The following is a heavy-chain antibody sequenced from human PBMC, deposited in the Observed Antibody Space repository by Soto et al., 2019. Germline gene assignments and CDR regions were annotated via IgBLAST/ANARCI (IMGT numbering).Heavy chain of an antibody. D-gene: IGHD2-8*01. J-gene: IGHJ3*02. CDR1: GYTFTYRY. CDR3: ARSQYTNDAFDI. Sequence: GASLKVSCKASGYTFTYRYLPWVRQAPGQALEWMGWITPFNGNTNYAQKFQDRVTITRDRSMSTAYMELSSLRSGDTAMYDCARSQYTNDAFDIWGQWTMVTLSS. V-gene: IGHV1-45*02. CDR2: ITPFNGNT.